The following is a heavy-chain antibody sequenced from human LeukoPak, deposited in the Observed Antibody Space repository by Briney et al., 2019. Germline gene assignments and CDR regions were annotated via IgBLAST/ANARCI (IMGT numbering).Heavy chain of an antibody. CDR2: IDPRDSDT. CDR1: GYIFTSYW. J-gene: IGHJ3*02. V-gene: IGHV5-51*01. CDR3: ARPQRFVVADDAFDI. Sequence: GESLKISCKGSGYIFTSYWIARVRQQSGKGLECLGIIDPRDSDTRYSPSFQGQVTISADKSTDTAYLQWSSLKASDTAMYYCARPQRFVVADDAFDIWGQGTMVTVSS. D-gene: IGHD3-16*01.